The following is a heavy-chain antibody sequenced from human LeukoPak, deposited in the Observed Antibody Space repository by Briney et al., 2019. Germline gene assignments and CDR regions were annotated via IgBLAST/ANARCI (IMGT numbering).Heavy chain of an antibody. Sequence: ASVKVSCKASGYTFTSYYMHWVRQAPGQGLEWMGIINPSGGSTSYAQKFQGRVTMTRDMSTSTVYMELSSLRSEDTAVYYCARDAEYCSGGSCYSCFDYWGQGTLVTVSS. V-gene: IGHV1-46*01. D-gene: IGHD2-15*01. CDR2: INPSGGST. J-gene: IGHJ4*02. CDR3: ARDAEYCSGGSCYSCFDY. CDR1: GYTFTSYY.